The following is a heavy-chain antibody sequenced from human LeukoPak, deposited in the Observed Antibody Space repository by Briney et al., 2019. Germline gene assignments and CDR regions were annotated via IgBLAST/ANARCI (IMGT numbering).Heavy chain of an antibody. D-gene: IGHD5-18*01. CDR1: GGTFSSYA. CDR3: ARDLGYSYGSYYYYGMDV. CDR2: IIPILGIA. Sequence: ASVKVSCKASGGTFSSYAISWVRQAPGQGLEWMGRIIPILGIANYAQKFQGRVTMTRDTSISTAYMELSRLRSDDTAVYYCARDLGYSYGSYYYYGMDVWGQGTTVTVSS. V-gene: IGHV1-69*04. J-gene: IGHJ6*02.